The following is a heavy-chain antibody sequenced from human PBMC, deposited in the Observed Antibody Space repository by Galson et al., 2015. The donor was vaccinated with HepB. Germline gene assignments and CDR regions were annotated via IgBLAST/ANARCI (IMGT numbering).Heavy chain of an antibody. CDR1: GFSFRNYA. Sequence: SLRLSCAASGFSFRNYAMSWVRQAPGQGLEWVSAISGSGSSTYSADSVQDRFTISRDNSKNTLYMQMNSLRAEDTAIYYCAKAQGGYYYYAMDVWGQGTTVTVSS. V-gene: IGHV3-23*01. CDR3: AKAQGGYYYYAMDV. D-gene: IGHD3-16*01. J-gene: IGHJ6*02. CDR2: ISGSGSST.